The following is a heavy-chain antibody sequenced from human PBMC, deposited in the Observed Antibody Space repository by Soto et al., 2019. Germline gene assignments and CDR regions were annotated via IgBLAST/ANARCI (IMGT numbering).Heavy chain of an antibody. CDR3: ASSVVVVAATRAEYFQH. CDR2: INHSGST. CDR1: GGSFSGYY. V-gene: IGHV4-34*01. J-gene: IGHJ1*01. D-gene: IGHD2-15*01. Sequence: QVQLQQWGAGLLKPSETLSLTCAVYGGSFSGYYWSWIRQPPGKGLEWIGEINHSGSTNYNPSLKSRVTISVDTSKNQFSLKLSSVNAADTAVYYCASSVVVVAATRAEYFQHWGQGTLVTVSS.